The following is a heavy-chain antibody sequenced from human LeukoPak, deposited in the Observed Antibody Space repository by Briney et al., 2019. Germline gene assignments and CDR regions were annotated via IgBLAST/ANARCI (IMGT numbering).Heavy chain of an antibody. V-gene: IGHV3-23*01. CDR2: ISGGGGTT. CDR3: AKDIVVVTSGSNAFDI. Sequence: GGSLRLSCAASDFTFSTYAMSWVRQAPGRGLKWVSTISGGGGTTYYADSVKGRLTISRDNSKNTLYLQMNSLRAEDTAVYYCAKDIVVVTSGSNAFDIWGQGTMVTVSS. J-gene: IGHJ3*02. D-gene: IGHD2-21*02. CDR1: DFTFSTYA.